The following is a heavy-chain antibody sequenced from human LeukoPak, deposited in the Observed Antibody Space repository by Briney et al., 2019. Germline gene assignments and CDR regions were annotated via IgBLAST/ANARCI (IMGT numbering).Heavy chain of an antibody. CDR3: AKVPIVAAPAAYYFDY. J-gene: IGHJ4*02. CDR2: IGGGGGST. V-gene: IGHV3-23*01. D-gene: IGHD2-2*01. Sequence: GGSLGLSGAASGLTFSSYAMSWVGQAPGKGRDWVSAIGGGGGSTYYADSVKGRFTSSRDNSKNTWNLQMKGLGALARAGYYSAKVPIVAAPAAYYFDYCGQGTLVTASS. CDR1: GLTFSSYA.